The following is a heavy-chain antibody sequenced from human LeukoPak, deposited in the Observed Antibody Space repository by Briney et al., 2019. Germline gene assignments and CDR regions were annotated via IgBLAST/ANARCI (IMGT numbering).Heavy chain of an antibody. CDR1: GYTFTSYG. CDR3: ARGPSSSWYSRPEYFQH. CDR2: ISAYNGNT. J-gene: IGHJ1*01. Sequence: ASVKVSCKASGYTFTSYGISWVRQAPGQGLEWMGWISAYNGNTNYAQKLQGRVTMTTDTSTGTAYMELRSLRSDDTAVYYCARGPSSSWYSRPEYFQHWGQGTLVTVSS. D-gene: IGHD6-13*01. V-gene: IGHV1-18*01.